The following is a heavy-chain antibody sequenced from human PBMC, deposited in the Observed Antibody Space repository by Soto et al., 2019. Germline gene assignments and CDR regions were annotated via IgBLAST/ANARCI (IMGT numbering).Heavy chain of an antibody. D-gene: IGHD6-6*01. Sequence: QVTLKESGPVLVKPTETLTLTCTVSGFSLSNARMGVSWIRQPPGKALEWLAHIFSNDEKSYSTSLKSRLTISKDISKSQVVLTMTNMDPVDTATYYCVRSRDSSSWWGGFDYWGQGTLVTVSS. V-gene: IGHV2-26*01. CDR2: IFSNDEK. CDR1: GFSLSNARMG. J-gene: IGHJ4*02. CDR3: VRSRDSSSWWGGFDY.